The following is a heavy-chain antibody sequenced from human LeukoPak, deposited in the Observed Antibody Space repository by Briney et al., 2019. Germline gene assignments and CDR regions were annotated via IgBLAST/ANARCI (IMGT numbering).Heavy chain of an antibody. J-gene: IGHJ5*02. CDR2: IIPIFGTA. D-gene: IGHD2-15*01. Sequence: SVKVSCKASGCTFSSYAISWVRPAPGQGLEWMGGIIPIFGTANYAQKFQGRVKITTDESTSTAYMELSSLTSEDTAVYYCARASPYFYCSGGTCYFHPWGQGTLVTAS. CDR1: GCTFSSYA. V-gene: IGHV1-69*05. CDR3: ARASPYFYCSGGTCYFHP.